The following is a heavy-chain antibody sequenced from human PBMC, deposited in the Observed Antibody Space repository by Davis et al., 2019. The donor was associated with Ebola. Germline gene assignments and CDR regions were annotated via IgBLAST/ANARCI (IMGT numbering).Heavy chain of an antibody. V-gene: IGHV3-23*01. CDR2: ISGSGGST. J-gene: IGHJ4*02. CDR1: VITFSSYA. Sequence: GESLKISCTASVITFSSYAMTWVRQAPGKGLEWVSVISGSGGSTYYADSVKGRFTISRDNSKKTLYLQMNSLRAEDTAVYYCAKDVQWVENYFDCWGQGTLVTVSS. D-gene: IGHD6-19*01. CDR3: AKDVQWVENYFDC.